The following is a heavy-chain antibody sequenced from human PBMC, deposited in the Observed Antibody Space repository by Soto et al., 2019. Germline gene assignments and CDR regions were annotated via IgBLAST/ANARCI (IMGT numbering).Heavy chain of an antibody. Sequence: QVQLQESGPGLVKPSETLSLTCTVSGGSISRYYWSWIRQPPGNGLVWIGYIYYSGRTNYNPARKRRAVILVDTSKNQFTLKLTSMTAAYTAVYYCARGRTTPITGKPYYYDYMDVLGKGTTVTVSS. CDR1: GGSISRYY. D-gene: IGHD3-10*01. V-gene: IGHV4-59*01. J-gene: IGHJ6*03. CDR3: ARGRTTPITGKPYYYDYMDV. CDR2: IYYSGRT.